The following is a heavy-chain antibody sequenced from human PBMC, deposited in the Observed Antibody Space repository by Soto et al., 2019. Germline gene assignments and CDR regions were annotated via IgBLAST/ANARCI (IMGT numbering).Heavy chain of an antibody. CDR3: ARPPVGITMRLVAFDI. J-gene: IGHJ3*02. V-gene: IGHV3-30-3*01. CDR2: ISYDGSDK. CDR1: GFTCSSYA. Sequence: QAKLVESGGGVVQPGRSLRLSCVGSGFTCSSYAMHWVRQAPGKGLEWVAVISYDGSDKYYADSVKGRFTISRDKSKNTLYLQMNSLRTEDTAVYYCARPPVGITMRLVAFDIWGQGTMVTVSS. D-gene: IGHD3-22*01.